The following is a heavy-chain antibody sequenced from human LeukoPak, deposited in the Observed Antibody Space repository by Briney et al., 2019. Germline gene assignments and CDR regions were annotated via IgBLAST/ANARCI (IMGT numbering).Heavy chain of an antibody. CDR3: ARDGTSADDY. J-gene: IGHJ4*02. V-gene: IGHV1-18*01. D-gene: IGHD1-26*01. CDR1: GYTFSSFG. CDR2: ISGNNDNP. Sequence: SVRVSCKTSGYTFSSFGINWVRQAPGPGLEWMGWISGNNDNPNYGQKFQGRFTVTTDSSTSTAYMELRKLTFDDTAVYYCARDGTSADDYWGQGTLVTVSS.